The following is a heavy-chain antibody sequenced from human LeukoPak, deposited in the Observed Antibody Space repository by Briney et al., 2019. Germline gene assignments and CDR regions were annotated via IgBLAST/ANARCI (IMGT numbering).Heavy chain of an antibody. V-gene: IGHV4-38-2*01. CDR1: GYSISSSYY. CDR2: MYHSGST. J-gene: IGHJ2*01. D-gene: IGHD3-16*01. Sequence: PSETLSLTCAVSGYSISSSYYWGWIRQPPGQGLEWIGSMYHSGSTYYNPSLKSRVTILVDTSKNQFSLKLSSVTAADTAVYYCARIYLGRWYFDLWGRGTLVTVSS. CDR3: ARIYLGRWYFDL.